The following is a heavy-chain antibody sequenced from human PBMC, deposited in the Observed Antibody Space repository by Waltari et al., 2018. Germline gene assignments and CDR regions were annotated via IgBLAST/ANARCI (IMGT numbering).Heavy chain of an antibody. V-gene: IGHV3-15*01. CDR2: IKSRADGGTT. J-gene: IGHJ4*02. CDR3: TTDGLVARGFDY. Sequence: VQLVESGGGLVQPGGSLRLSCAASGFTFINAWMSRVRQAPGQGLEWVGRIKSRADGGTTDYAAPVEGRFTISRDDSRNTLYLQMNSLKTEDTAVYYCTTDGLVARGFDYWGQGTLATVSS. CDR1: GFTFINAW.